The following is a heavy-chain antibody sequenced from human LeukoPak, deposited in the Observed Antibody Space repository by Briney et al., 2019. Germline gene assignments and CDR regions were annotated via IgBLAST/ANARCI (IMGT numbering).Heavy chain of an antibody. D-gene: IGHD1-14*01. J-gene: IGHJ4*02. Sequence: PGGSLRLSCAASEFTFSSFWMSWVRQSPGKGLEWVANIKEDGSEKYYVDSVKGRFTISRDNARNSLHLQVSSLRADDTAVYYCARDPINDYWGQGTLVTVSS. V-gene: IGHV3-7*01. CDR1: EFTFSSFW. CDR3: ARDPINDY. CDR2: IKEDGSEK.